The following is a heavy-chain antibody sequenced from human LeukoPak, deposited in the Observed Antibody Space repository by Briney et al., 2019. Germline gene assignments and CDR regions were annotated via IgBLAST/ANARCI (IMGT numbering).Heavy chain of an antibody. Sequence: GGSLRLSCAASGFTFSSYAMSWVRQAPGKGLEWVSAISGSGGSTYYADSMKGRFTISRDNSKNTLYLQMNSLRAEDTAVYYCAKYLSPGIAVAGTEPFDYWGQGTLVTVSS. CDR1: GFTFSSYA. J-gene: IGHJ4*02. V-gene: IGHV3-23*01. CDR3: AKYLSPGIAVAGTEPFDY. D-gene: IGHD6-19*01. CDR2: ISGSGGST.